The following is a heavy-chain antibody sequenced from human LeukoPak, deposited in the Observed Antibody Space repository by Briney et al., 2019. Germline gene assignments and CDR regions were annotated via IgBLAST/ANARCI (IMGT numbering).Heavy chain of an antibody. J-gene: IGHJ4*02. Sequence: SVKASCKASGYTFPSYFMHWVRQAPGQGLEWKGIINPTGGSTSYAHEFQGRVIMTRYTYTSIVYMELSSMRADDPALYYCARTAARSFDYWGQGTLVTVSS. CDR1: GYTFPSYF. CDR2: INPTGGST. D-gene: IGHD6-6*01. V-gene: IGHV1-46*01. CDR3: ARTAARSFDY.